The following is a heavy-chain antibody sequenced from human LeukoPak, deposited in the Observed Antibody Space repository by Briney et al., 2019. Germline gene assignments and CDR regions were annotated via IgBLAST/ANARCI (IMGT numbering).Heavy chain of an antibody. D-gene: IGHD3-22*01. CDR2: IYHSGST. Sequence: SETLSLTCTVSGYSISSGYYWGWIRQPPGKGLEWIGSIYHSGSTYYNPSLKSRVTISVDTSKNQFSLKLSSVTAADTAVYYCARVGYRYYDSSGYYAYWGQGTLVTVSS. V-gene: IGHV4-38-2*02. CDR3: ARVGYRYYDSSGYYAY. J-gene: IGHJ4*02. CDR1: GYSISSGYY.